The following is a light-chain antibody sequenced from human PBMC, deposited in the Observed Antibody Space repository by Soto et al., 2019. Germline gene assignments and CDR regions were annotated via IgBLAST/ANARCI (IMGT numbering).Light chain of an antibody. CDR2: KAS. V-gene: IGKV1-5*03. CDR3: QQYNSYSGYT. Sequence: DMQMTQSPSTLSASVGDSVTITCRASQSIGIWLAWYQPKPGKAPKLLIYKASSLETGVPSRFSGSGSGTEFTLTISGLQPDDFATYYCQQYNSYSGYTFGQGTKLEIK. J-gene: IGKJ2*01. CDR1: QSIGIW.